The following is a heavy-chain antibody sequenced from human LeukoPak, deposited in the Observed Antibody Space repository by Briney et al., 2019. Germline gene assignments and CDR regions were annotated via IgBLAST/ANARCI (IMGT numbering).Heavy chain of an antibody. J-gene: IGHJ4*02. V-gene: IGHV4-34*01. CDR1: GGSSSGYY. CDR2: INHSGST. D-gene: IGHD6-13*01. Sequence: SETLSLTCAVYGGSSSGYYWSWIRQPPGKGLEWIGEINHSGSTNYNPSLKSRVTISVDTSKNQFSLKLSSVTAADTAVYYCASLGAAGPIPFDYWGQGTLVTVSS. CDR3: ASLGAAGPIPFDY.